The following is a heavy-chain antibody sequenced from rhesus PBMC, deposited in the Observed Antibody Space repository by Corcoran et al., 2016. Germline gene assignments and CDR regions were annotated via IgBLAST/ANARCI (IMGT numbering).Heavy chain of an antibody. CDR2: INRGGGST. D-gene: IGHD7-45*01. Sequence: EVQLVETGGGLVQPGGSLKLSCAASGFTFSSYGLSWVRQAPGKGLEWVSAINRGGGSTYYADSVKGRFTISRDNSKNTLSLQMNSLRAEDTAVYYCAKTPLTGGTYYFDYWGQGVLVTVSS. J-gene: IGHJ4*01. CDR1: GFTFSSYG. CDR3: AKTPLTGGTYYFDY. V-gene: IGHV3S5*01.